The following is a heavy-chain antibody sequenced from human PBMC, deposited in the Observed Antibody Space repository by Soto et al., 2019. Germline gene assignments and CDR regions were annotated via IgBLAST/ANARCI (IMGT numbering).Heavy chain of an antibody. V-gene: IGHV1-3*01. CDR2: INAGNGNT. Sequence: QVQLVQSGAEVRKPGASVKVSCKASGYTFTDYTIHWVRQAPGPRLEWMGWINAGNGNTKYSQKFQGRVTITRDTSASTAYMELSSLRSEDTAVYYCARGMTVAGYYWGQGTLLTVSS. D-gene: IGHD6-19*01. CDR3: ARGMTVAGYY. CDR1: GYTFTDYT. J-gene: IGHJ4*02.